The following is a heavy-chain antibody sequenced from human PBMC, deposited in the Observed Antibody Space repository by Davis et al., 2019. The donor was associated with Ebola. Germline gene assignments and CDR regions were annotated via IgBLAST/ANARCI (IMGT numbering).Heavy chain of an antibody. V-gene: IGHV4-59*08. CDR3: ARRQEDGWYWYFDL. D-gene: IGHD5-24*01. J-gene: IGHJ2*01. Sequence: PSETLSLTCTVSGGSISGSSWNWIRQSPERGLECIGHIDYSGITNYNPSLKSRGTISVDTSKNQIFLKLSSVTAADTAVYYCARRQEDGWYWYFDLWGRGTLVTVSS. CDR1: GGSISGSS. CDR2: IDYSGIT.